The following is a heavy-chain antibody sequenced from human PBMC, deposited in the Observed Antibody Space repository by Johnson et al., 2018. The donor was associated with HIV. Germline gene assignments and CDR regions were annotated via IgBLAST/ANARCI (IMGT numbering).Heavy chain of an antibody. J-gene: IGHJ3*02. D-gene: IGHD3-3*01. V-gene: IGHV3-30*04. CDR1: GFTYSSYA. CDR3: ARDAVRIFGVVQDAFDI. CDR2: ISYDGSNK. Sequence: QVQLVESGGGVVQPGRSLRLSCVVSGFTYSSYAMHWVRQAPGKGLEWVAVISYDGSNKYYADSVKGRFTISRDNSKNTLYLQMNSLRAEDTAVYYCARDAVRIFGVVQDAFDIWGQGTMVTVSS.